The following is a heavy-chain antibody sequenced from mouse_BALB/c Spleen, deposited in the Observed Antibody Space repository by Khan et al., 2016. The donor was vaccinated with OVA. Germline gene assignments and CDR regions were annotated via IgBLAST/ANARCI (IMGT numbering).Heavy chain of an antibody. CDR2: ISYSGNP. CDR1: GYSITNYYV. Sequence: EVQLVQSGPGLMKPSQSLSLTCTVTGYSITNYYVCNLIRPPPGNILELIGYISYSGNPKYNPSLKSRISITRDTSENPFFLQLNSLTIEDTATYYCARSYGGDFDYWGQGTTLTVSS. CDR3: ARSYGGDFDY. D-gene: IGHD2-12*01. V-gene: IGHV3-2*02. J-gene: IGHJ2*01.